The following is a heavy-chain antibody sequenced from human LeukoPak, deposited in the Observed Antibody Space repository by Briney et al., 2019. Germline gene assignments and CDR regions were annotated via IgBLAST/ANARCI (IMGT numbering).Heavy chain of an antibody. CDR3: AIRVAAIRFDP. CDR1: GSTFSSCA. D-gene: IGHD2-2*02. Sequence: GGSLRLSCAASGSTFSSCAMSWVRQAPGKGLEWVSVISGSGGSTYYADSVRGRFTISRDNSKNTLFLQMNGLRAEDTAVYYCAIRVAAIRFDPWGQGTLVTVSS. J-gene: IGHJ5*02. V-gene: IGHV3-23*01. CDR2: ISGSGGST.